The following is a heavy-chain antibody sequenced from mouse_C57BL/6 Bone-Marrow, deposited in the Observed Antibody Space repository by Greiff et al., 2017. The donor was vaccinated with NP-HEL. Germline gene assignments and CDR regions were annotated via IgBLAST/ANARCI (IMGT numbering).Heavy chain of an antibody. J-gene: IGHJ1*03. Sequence: QVQLQQSGPELVKPGASVKISCKASGYTFTDYYINWVKQRPGQGLEWIGWIFPGSGSTYYNEKFKGKATLTVDKSSSTAYMLLSSLTSEDSAVYFCARRGNYGSRNWYFDVWGTGTTVTVSS. V-gene: IGHV1-75*01. D-gene: IGHD1-1*01. CDR1: GYTFTDYY. CDR2: IFPGSGST. CDR3: ARRGNYGSRNWYFDV.